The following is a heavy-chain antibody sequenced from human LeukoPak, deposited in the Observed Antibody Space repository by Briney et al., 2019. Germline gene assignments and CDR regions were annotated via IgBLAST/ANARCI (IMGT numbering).Heavy chain of an antibody. Sequence: PGGSLRLSCAASGFTFSSYAMSWVRQAPGKGLEWVSAISGSGGSTYYADSLKGRFTISRDNAKNSLYLQIISLRAEDTAVYYCARVAFGLYVMDVWGQGTTVTVSS. V-gene: IGHV3-23*01. CDR2: ISGSGGST. J-gene: IGHJ6*02. CDR3: ARVAFGLYVMDV. D-gene: IGHD3-16*01. CDR1: GFTFSSYA.